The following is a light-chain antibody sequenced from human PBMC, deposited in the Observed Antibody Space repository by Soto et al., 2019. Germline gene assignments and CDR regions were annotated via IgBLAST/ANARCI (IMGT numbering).Light chain of an antibody. Sequence: QSVLTQPASVSGSPGQSITISCTGTSSDVGGYNYVSWYQQHPGKAPKLMMYDVSNRPSGDSNRFSGSKSGNTASLTISGRQAEDEADYYCSSYTSSSTVVFGGGTKLTVL. V-gene: IGLV2-14*01. J-gene: IGLJ2*01. CDR1: SSDVGGYNY. CDR3: SSYTSSSTVV. CDR2: DVS.